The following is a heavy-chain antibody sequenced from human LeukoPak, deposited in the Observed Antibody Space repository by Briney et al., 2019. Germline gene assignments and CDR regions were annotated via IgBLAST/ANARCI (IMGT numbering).Heavy chain of an antibody. D-gene: IGHD4-17*01. CDR3: ASEDYGDSQLGY. CDR1: GGSISGTSYY. V-gene: IGHV4-39*07. Sequence: SETLSLTCTVSGGSISGTSYYWGWIRQPPGKGLEWIGSIYYSGSTYYNPSLKSRVTISVDTSKNQFSLKLSSVTAADTAVYYCASEDYGDSQLGYWGQGTLVTVSS. J-gene: IGHJ4*02. CDR2: IYYSGST.